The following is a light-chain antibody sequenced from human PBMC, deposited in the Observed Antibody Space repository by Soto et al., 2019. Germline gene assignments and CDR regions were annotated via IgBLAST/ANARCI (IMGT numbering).Light chain of an antibody. J-gene: IGKJ5*01. CDR3: QQYQTYST. Sequence: DIQITQSPSSLFASVWDRVTITYQATQDINIYLNWYRQKPGKAPNLLIYDASSLGSGVPSRFSGSGSGTEFTLTISSLQPDDFATYFCQQYQTYSTFGQGTRLEIK. CDR2: DAS. CDR1: QDINIY. V-gene: IGKV1-5*01.